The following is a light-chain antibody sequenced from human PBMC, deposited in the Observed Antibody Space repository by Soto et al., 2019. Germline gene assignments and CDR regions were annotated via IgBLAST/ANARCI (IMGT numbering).Light chain of an antibody. CDR3: QAWDSSTDVV. V-gene: IGLV3-1*01. CDR1: KLGDKY. CDR2: QDS. Sequence: YELTQPPSVSVSPGQTASITCSGDKLGDKYACWYQQKPGQSPVLVIYQDSKRPSGIPERFSGSNSGNTATLTISGTQAMDEADYYCQAWDSSTDVVFGGGTKLTVL. J-gene: IGLJ2*01.